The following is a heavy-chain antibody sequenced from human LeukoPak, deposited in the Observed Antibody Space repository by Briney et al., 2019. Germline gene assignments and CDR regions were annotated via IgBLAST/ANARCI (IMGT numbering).Heavy chain of an antibody. CDR1: GGSFSGYY. J-gene: IGHJ5*02. V-gene: IGHV4-34*01. D-gene: IGHD3-10*01. Sequence: SETLSLTCAVYGGSFSGYYWSWIRQPPGKGLEWIGEINHSGSTNYNPSLKGRVTISVDTSKNQFSLKLRSVTAADTAVYYCAREVLSMVRGVIPKEAWGWFDPWGQGTLVTVSS. CDR3: AREVLSMVRGVIPKEAWGWFDP. CDR2: INHSGST.